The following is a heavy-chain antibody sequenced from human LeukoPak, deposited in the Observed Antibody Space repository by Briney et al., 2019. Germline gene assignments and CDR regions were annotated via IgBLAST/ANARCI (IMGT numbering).Heavy chain of an antibody. J-gene: IGHJ5*02. CDR1: GGSISSSSYY. Sequence: PAETLSLTGTVSGGSISSSSYYWGWIRQPPGKGLEWIGSIYYSGSTYYNPSLKSRVTISVDTSKNQFSLKLSSVTAADTAVYYCARLARYSSSWFLGHWFDPWGQGTLVTVS. V-gene: IGHV4-39*01. D-gene: IGHD6-13*01. CDR3: ARLARYSSSWFLGHWFDP. CDR2: IYYSGST.